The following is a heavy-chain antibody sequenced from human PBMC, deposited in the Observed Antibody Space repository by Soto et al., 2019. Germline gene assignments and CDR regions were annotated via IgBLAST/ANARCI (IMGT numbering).Heavy chain of an antibody. CDR1: GFTFSNYA. J-gene: IGHJ4*02. D-gene: IGHD3-3*01. CDR2: ISYDGSNK. V-gene: IGHV3-30-3*01. CDR3: ARDKRDLRFLEWSYYFDY. Sequence: QVQLVESGGGVVQPGRSLRLSCAPSGFTFSNYAMHWVRQAPGKGLEWVAVISYDGSNKYYADSVKGRFTISRDNSKNTLYLQMNSLRDDDTAVYYCARDKRDLRFLEWSYYFDYWGQGTLVTVSS.